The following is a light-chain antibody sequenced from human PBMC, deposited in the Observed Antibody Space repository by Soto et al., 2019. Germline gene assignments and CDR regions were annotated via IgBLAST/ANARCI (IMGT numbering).Light chain of an antibody. CDR3: AAWDESMNGVI. V-gene: IGLV1-44*01. CDR2: SNN. Sequence: QSALTQPPSASGTPGQTITISCSGTSSNIGSHTVNWHQQVPGTAPKLLIYSNNERPSGVPDPLSGSKSGSSASLAISGLQSGDEADYYCAAWDESMNGVIFGGGTKLTVL. CDR1: SSNIGSHT. J-gene: IGLJ2*01.